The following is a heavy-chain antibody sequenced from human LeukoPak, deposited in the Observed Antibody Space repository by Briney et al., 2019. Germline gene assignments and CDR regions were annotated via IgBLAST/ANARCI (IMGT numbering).Heavy chain of an antibody. J-gene: IGHJ6*02. V-gene: IGHV4-39*01. CDR3: ARQMYAISWQKGGPYYYYGMDV. CDR1: GGSISSSSYY. CDR2: IYYSGST. Sequence: PSETLSLTCTVSGGSISSSSYYWGWIRQPPGKGLEWIGSIYYSGSTYYNPSLKSRVTISVDTSKNQFSLKLSSVTAADTAVYYCARQMYAISWQKGGPYYYYGMDVWGQGTTVTVSS. D-gene: IGHD6-13*01.